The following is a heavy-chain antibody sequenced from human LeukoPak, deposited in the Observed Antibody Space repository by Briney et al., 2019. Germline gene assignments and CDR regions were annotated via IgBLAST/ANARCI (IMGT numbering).Heavy chain of an antibody. Sequence: SETLSLTCAVYGGSFSGYYWSWIRQPPGKGLEWIGEINHSGSTNYNPSLKSRVTISVDTSKNQFSLKLSSVTAADTAVYYCARLTGTSFSTLDYWGQGTLVTLSS. V-gene: IGHV4-34*01. CDR1: GGSFSGYY. D-gene: IGHD1-7*01. J-gene: IGHJ4*02. CDR2: INHSGST. CDR3: ARLTGTSFSTLDY.